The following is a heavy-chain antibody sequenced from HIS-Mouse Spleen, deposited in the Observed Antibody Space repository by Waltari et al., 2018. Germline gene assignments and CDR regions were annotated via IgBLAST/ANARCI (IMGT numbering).Heavy chain of an antibody. D-gene: IGHD2-15*01. Sequence: QVQLVQSGAEVKKPGASVKVSCKASGYTFTGYYMPWVRQAPGQGLEWMGWINPNSGGTNYAQKFQGRVTMTRDTSISTAYMELSRLRSDDTAVYYCARDGCSGGSCYSLYYFDYWGQGTLVTVSS. CDR1: GYTFTGYY. CDR3: ARDGCSGGSCYSLYYFDY. CDR2: INPNSGGT. J-gene: IGHJ4*02. V-gene: IGHV1-2*02.